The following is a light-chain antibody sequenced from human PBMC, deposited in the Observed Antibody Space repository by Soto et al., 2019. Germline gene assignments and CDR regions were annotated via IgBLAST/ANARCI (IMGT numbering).Light chain of an antibody. J-gene: IGLJ1*01. CDR3: SSYSSTRALV. V-gene: IGLV2-14*01. CDR1: SSDVGGYNF. Sequence: QSALTQPASVSGSPGQSITVSCTGTSSDVGGYNFVSWYQQHPGKAPKLLIYDVANRPSGVSHRFSASKSDNTASLTISGLQTEDEADYYCSSYSSTRALVFGTGTKVTVL. CDR2: DVA.